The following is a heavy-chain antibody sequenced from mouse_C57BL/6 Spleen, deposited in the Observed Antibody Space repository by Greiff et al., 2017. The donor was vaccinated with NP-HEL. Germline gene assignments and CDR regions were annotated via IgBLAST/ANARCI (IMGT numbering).Heavy chain of an antibody. Sequence: QVQLQQSGAELVKPGASVKLSCKASGYTFTSYWMQWVKQRPGQGLEWIGEIDPSDSYTNYNQKFKGKATLTVDTSSSTAYMQLSSLTSEDSAVYFCSRVYKEYYYYGSSYSWFAYWGKGTLVTVSA. J-gene: IGHJ3*01. CDR3: SRVYKEYYYYGSSYSWFAY. V-gene: IGHV1-50*01. CDR1: GYTFTSYW. D-gene: IGHD1-1*01. CDR2: IDPSDSYT.